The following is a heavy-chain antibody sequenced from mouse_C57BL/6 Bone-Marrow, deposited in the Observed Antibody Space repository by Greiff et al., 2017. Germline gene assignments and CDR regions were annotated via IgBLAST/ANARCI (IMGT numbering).Heavy chain of an antibody. V-gene: IGHV5-17*01. D-gene: IGHD1-1*01. CDR1: GFTFSDYG. Sequence: EVMLVESGGGLVKPGGSLKLSCAASGFTFSDYGMHWVRQAPEKGLEWVAYISSGSSTIYYADTVKGRFTISRDNAKNTLFLQMTSLRSEDTAMYYCARPRGLRLDYDMDDWGQGTSVTVSS. CDR2: ISSGSSTI. J-gene: IGHJ4*01. CDR3: ARPRGLRLDYDMDD.